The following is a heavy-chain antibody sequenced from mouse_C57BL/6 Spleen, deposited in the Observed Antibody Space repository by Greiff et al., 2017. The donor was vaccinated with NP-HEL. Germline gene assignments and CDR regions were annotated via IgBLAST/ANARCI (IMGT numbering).Heavy chain of an antibody. CDR3: ARNYALDY. CDR2: INPGSGGS. CDR1: GYAFTNYL. V-gene: IGHV1-54*01. J-gene: IGHJ2*01. D-gene: IGHD1-1*01. Sequence: VQLQQSGAELVRPGTSVKVSCKASGYAFTNYLIEWVKQRPGQGLEWIGVINPGSGGSNYNEKFKGKATLTADKSSSTAYMQLSSLTSEDSAVYFCARNYALDYWGQGTTLTVSS.